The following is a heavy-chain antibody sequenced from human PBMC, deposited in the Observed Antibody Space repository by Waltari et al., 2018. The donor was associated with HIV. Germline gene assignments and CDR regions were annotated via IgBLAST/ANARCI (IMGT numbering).Heavy chain of an antibody. Sequence: QLQLQESGPGLVKPSETLSLTCTVSGGSISSSSYYWGWIRQPPGKGLEWIGSIDYSGSTYYNPSLKSRVTISVDTSKNQFSLKLSSVTAADTAVYYCARDIVVVPAAIPEKDYYYGMDVWGQGTTVTVSS. CDR2: IDYSGST. V-gene: IGHV4-39*07. CDR3: ARDIVVVPAAIPEKDYYYGMDV. CDR1: GGSISSSSYY. D-gene: IGHD2-2*02. J-gene: IGHJ6*02.